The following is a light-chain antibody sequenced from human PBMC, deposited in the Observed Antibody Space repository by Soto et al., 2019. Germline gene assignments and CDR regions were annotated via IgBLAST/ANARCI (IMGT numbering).Light chain of an antibody. J-gene: IGKJ5*01. V-gene: IGKV3-20*01. CDR1: QTISSSS. CDR2: GAS. Sequence: VLTQSPGTLSLSPGERATLSCRASQTISSSSLAWYQRKGGQAPRLLIYGASSRATGIPDRFSGSGSGTDFTLTISRLEPDDFAVYYCQQYGSSSTFGQGTRLEIK. CDR3: QQYGSSST.